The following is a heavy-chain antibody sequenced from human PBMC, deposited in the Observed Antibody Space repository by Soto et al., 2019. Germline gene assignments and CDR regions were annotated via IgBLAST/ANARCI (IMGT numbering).Heavy chain of an antibody. CDR3: ARYSNREPYYYYYYMDV. D-gene: IGHD4-4*01. V-gene: IGHV4-59*01. CDR1: GGSISSYY. J-gene: IGHJ6*03. CDR2: IYYSGST. Sequence: SETLSLTCTVSGGSISSYYWSWIRQPPGKGLEWIGYIYYSGSTNYNPSLKSRVTISVDTSKNQFSLKLSSVTAADTAVYYCARYSNREPYYYYYYMDVWGKGTTVTVSS.